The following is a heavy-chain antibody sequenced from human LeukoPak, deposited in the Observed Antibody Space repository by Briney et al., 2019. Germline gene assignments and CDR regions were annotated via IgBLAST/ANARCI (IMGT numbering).Heavy chain of an antibody. D-gene: IGHD3-10*01. V-gene: IGHV3-23*01. CDR2: ISGSGGIT. J-gene: IGHJ4*02. Sequence: GGSLRLSCAASGFTVRSNYMNWVRQAPGKGLDWVSIISGSGGITSYADSVKGRFTISRDNSRNTLYLQMNSLRAEDTAVYYCAKGGAYGSGTYYAYWGQGTLVTVSS. CDR3: AKGGAYGSGTYYAY. CDR1: GFTVRSNY.